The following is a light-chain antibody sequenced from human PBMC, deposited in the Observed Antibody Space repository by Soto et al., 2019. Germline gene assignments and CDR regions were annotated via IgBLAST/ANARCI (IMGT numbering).Light chain of an antibody. V-gene: IGKV1-5*01. CDR1: QSISSW. CDR2: DAS. CDR3: QQYDTYWT. J-gene: IGKJ1*01. Sequence: DIQMTQSPSTLSASVGDRVTITCRASQSISSWLAWYQQKPGKAPKLLIYDASSLESGVPSRFSGSRSETEFTLTISSLQPDDFATYYCQQYDTYWTFGQGTKVDI.